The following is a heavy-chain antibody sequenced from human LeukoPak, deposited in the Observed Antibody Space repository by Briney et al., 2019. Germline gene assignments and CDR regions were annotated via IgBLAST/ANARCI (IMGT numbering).Heavy chain of an antibody. Sequence: SSETLSLTCTVSGASISDYYWSWIRQPPGKGLEWFGYIYYTGSTKYNPSLESRVTISIDTSKNHLYLKLSSVTAADTAMYYCARHSRAYSSTSGTFGYWGQGTLVTVSS. D-gene: IGHD2-2*01. CDR3: ARHSRAYSSTSGTFGY. V-gene: IGHV4-59*08. CDR1: GASISDYY. CDR2: IYYTGST. J-gene: IGHJ4*02.